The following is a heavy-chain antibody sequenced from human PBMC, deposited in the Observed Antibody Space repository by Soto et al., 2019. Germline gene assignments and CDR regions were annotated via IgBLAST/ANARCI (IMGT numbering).Heavy chain of an antibody. V-gene: IGHV3-23*01. D-gene: IGHD3-3*01. Sequence: GGSLRLSCAASGFTFSSSAMSWVRQAPGKGLEWVSAISGSGGTTYYTDSLKGRFTISRDNSKNTLYLQMNSLRAEDTAVYYCAKHLLTIFGGKMDVWGKGTTVTVSS. J-gene: IGHJ6*04. CDR2: ISGSGGTT. CDR3: AKHLLTIFGGKMDV. CDR1: GFTFSSSA.